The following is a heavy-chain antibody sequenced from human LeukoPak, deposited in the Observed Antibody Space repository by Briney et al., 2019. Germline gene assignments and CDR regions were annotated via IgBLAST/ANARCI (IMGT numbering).Heavy chain of an antibody. V-gene: IGHV4-61*02. CDR2: IYTSGST. CDR3: ARSPLRVVVPAARVATRSLYYYYMDV. J-gene: IGHJ6*03. D-gene: IGHD2-2*01. Sequence: RSSETLSLTCTVSGGSISSSSYYWSWIRQPAGKGLEWIGRIYTSGSTNYNPSLKSRVTMSVDTSKNQFSLKLSSVTAADTAVYYCARSPLRVVVPAARVATRSLYYYYMDVWGKGTTVTISS. CDR1: GGSISSSSYY.